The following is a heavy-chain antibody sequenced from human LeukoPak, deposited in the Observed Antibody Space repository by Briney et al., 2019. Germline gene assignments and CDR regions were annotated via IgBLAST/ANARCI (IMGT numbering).Heavy chain of an antibody. CDR2: IYYSGST. D-gene: IGHD3-3*01. J-gene: IGHJ4*02. V-gene: IGHV4-39*01. CDR3: ARLKIRDGAYYYDFWSGYHYYFDY. CDR1: GGSISSSRYY. Sequence: SETLSLTCTLSGGSISSSRYYWGWIRQPPGTGLEWIGSIYYSGSTYYNPSLMSRVTISVDTSKNQFSLKLSSVTAADTAVYYCARLKIRDGAYYYDFWSGYHYYFDYSGQGTLVTVSS.